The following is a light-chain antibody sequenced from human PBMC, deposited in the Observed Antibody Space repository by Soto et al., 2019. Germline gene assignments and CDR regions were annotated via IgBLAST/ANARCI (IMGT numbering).Light chain of an antibody. CDR3: QQRSSWPPT. J-gene: IGKJ5*01. CDR2: GAS. CDR1: QSVSSA. Sequence: DIVLTQSPATLSLSPGERATLSCRASQSVSSASFAWYQQKPGQAPRLLIYGASNRATGIPARFSGSGSGTDFTLTISSLEPEDFAVYYCQQRSSWPPTFGQGTRLEIK. V-gene: IGKV3D-20*02.